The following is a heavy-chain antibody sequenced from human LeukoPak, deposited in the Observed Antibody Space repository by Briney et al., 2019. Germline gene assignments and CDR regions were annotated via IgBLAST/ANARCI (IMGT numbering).Heavy chain of an antibody. CDR1: GFTFSSYS. Sequence: PGGSLRLSCAASGFTFSSYSLNWVRPAPGEGLEWVSSISSSSSYIYYADSVKGRFTISRDNAKNSLYLQMNSLRAEDTAVYYCARDRPFDLWGRGTLVTVSS. J-gene: IGHJ2*01. CDR2: ISSSSSYI. CDR3: ARDRPFDL. V-gene: IGHV3-21*01.